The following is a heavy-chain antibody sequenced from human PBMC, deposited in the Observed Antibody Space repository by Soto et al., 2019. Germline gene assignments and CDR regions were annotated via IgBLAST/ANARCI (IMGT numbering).Heavy chain of an antibody. CDR3: AKRRTEEATILDY. D-gene: IGHD5-12*01. CDR2: ISDSGGRT. CDR1: GFTFSSYA. Sequence: EVHLLESGGGLVQPGGSLRLSCAASGFTFSSYAMSWVRQAPGKGPEWVSTISDSGGRTYYADSVKGRFTISRDNSKNTLYLQMNSLRAEDTAVYYCAKRRTEEATILDYWGQGTLVTVSS. V-gene: IGHV3-23*01. J-gene: IGHJ4*02.